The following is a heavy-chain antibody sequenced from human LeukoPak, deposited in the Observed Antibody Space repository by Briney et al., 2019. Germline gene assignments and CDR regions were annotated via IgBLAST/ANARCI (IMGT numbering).Heavy chain of an antibody. CDR2: IWYDGSHK. Sequence: GGSLRLSCAASGFSFSSSGMHWVRQAPGKGLEWVAVIWYDGSHKYYADSVKGRFTISRDNSKNTMYLQMNSLRVEGTAVYYCARSLMVRGAINWLDPWGQGTLVIVSS. CDR1: GFSFSSSG. CDR3: ARSLMVRGAINWLDP. V-gene: IGHV3-33*01. D-gene: IGHD3-10*01. J-gene: IGHJ5*02.